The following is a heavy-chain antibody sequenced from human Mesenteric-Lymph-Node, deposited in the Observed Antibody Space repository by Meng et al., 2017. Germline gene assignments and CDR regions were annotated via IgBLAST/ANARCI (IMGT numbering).Heavy chain of an antibody. Sequence: GESLKISCAASGFTFSDYYMSWIRQAPGKGLEWVSYISSSGSTIYYADSVKGRFTISRDNAKNSLYLQMNSLRAEDTAVYYCARVASGNSQGPEGTDYWGQGTLVTVSS. J-gene: IGHJ4*02. V-gene: IGHV3-11*04. CDR2: ISSSGSTI. D-gene: IGHD1/OR15-1a*01. CDR1: GFTFSDYY. CDR3: ARVASGNSQGPEGTDY.